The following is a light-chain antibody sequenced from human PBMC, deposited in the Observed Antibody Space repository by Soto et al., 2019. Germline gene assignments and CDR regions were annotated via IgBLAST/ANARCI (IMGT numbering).Light chain of an antibody. CDR3: QQYDILPIT. J-gene: IGKJ5*01. CDR2: DAS. V-gene: IGKV1-33*01. Sequence: DIQMTQSPSSLFASVGDRVTIKCQATQDINIYLNWYQQKPGKAPNFMIYDASNLEIGVPSRFSGSGSGTHFTFTISSLQTEDIGTYYCQQYDILPITFGRGTRLEIK. CDR1: QDINIY.